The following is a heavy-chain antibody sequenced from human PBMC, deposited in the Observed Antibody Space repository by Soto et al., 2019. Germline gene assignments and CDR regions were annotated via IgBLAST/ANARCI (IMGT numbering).Heavy chain of an antibody. CDR1: GGTFSSYA. V-gene: IGHV1-69*13. Sequence: ASVKVSCKASGGTFSSYAISWVRQAPGQGLEWMGGIIPIFGTANYAQKFQGRVTITADESTSTAYMELSSLRSEDTAVYYCAREVIVATIHYFDYWGQGTLVPVSS. CDR3: AREVIVATIHYFDY. D-gene: IGHD5-12*01. J-gene: IGHJ4*02. CDR2: IIPIFGTA.